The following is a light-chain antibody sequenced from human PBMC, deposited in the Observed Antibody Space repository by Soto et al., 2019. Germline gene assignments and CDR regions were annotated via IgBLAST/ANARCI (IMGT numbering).Light chain of an antibody. J-gene: IGLJ1*01. CDR2: SSN. V-gene: IGLV1-44*01. CDR1: SSNIGSNS. Sequence: QSVLTQPPSVSGTPGQRVTISCSGSSSNIGSNSVNWYQQLPGTAPKLLIQSSNKRPSGVPDRFSGSKSGISGSLAISGLQSEDEAHYYCAAWDDSMTGFVFGTGTTVTVL. CDR3: AAWDDSMTGFV.